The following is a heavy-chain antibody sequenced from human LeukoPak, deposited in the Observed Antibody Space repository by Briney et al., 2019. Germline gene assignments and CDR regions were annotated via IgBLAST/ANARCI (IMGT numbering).Heavy chain of an antibody. V-gene: IGHV3-30-3*01. CDR1: GFTFSSYA. D-gene: IGHD6-13*01. CDR3: ARGPVSYATAAAGY. CDR2: ISYDGSNK. Sequence: GGSLRLSCAASGFTFSSYAMHWVRQAPGKGLEWVAVISYDGSNKYYADSVKGRFTISRDNSKNTLYLQMSSLRAEDTAVYYCARGPVSYATAAAGYWGQGTLVTVSS. J-gene: IGHJ4*02.